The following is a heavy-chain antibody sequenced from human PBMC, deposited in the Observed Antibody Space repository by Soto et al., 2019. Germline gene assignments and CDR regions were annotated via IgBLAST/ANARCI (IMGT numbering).Heavy chain of an antibody. D-gene: IGHD4-17*01. CDR2: MIPNSGKI. V-gene: IGHV1-8*01. CDR1: GYTFSSYD. CDR3: ARDYGDYSGDY. J-gene: IGHJ4*02. Sequence: QVQLVQSGAEVKKPGASVKVSCKASGYTFSSYDINWVRQATGQGLEWMGWMIPNSGKIGYAQKFQGRLTMTRNTSISTAYMELSSPRSEDTAVYYCARDYGDYSGDYWGQGTLVTVSS.